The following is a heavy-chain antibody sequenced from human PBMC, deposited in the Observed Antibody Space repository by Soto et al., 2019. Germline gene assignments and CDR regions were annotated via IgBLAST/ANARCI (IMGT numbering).Heavy chain of an antibody. CDR2: IYWDDDQ. Sequence: QITLKESGPTLVKPTQTLTLTCTFSGFSFSINGVAVGWIRQPPGQALEWLALIYWDDDQRYNPSLKNRLTITKDPSRNQVVLTMTTMDPVDTATYYCAHKRDVSRGFKSWGQGTLVTVSS. CDR3: AHKRDVSRGFKS. V-gene: IGHV2-5*02. J-gene: IGHJ5*01. CDR1: GFSFSINGVA.